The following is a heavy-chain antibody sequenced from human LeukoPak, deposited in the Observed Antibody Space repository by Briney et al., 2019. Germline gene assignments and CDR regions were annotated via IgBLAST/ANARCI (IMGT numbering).Heavy chain of an antibody. CDR3: AKGRDSIAAAGALDY. D-gene: IGHD6-13*01. CDR2: ISGSGGST. V-gene: IGHV3-23*01. CDR1: GFTVSSNY. Sequence: GGSLRLSCAASGFTVSSNYMSRVRQAPGKGLEWVSAISGSGGSTYYADSVKGRFTISRDNSKNTLYLQMNSLRAEDTAVYYCAKGRDSIAAAGALDYWGQGTLVTVSS. J-gene: IGHJ4*02.